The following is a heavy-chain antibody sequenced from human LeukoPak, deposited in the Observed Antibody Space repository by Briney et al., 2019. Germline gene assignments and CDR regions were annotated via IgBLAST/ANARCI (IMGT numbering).Heavy chain of an antibody. D-gene: IGHD3-16*01. V-gene: IGHV3-72*01. J-gene: IGHJ6*04. Sequence: PGGSLRLSCAASGITLSDQYMEWVRQTPGKGLEWVGRTRSKVNNHTTEYAACVKGRFTISRDDSNNSLYLQMNSLKTEDTAVYYCARMTFGGMDFWGKGTTVTVSS. CDR2: TRSKVNNHTT. CDR1: GITLSDQY. CDR3: ARMTFGGMDF.